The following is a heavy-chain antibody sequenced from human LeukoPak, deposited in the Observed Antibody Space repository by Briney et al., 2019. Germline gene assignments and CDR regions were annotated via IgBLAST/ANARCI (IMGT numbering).Heavy chain of an antibody. CDR3: ASAYASSGYYYYYFAY. V-gene: IGHV3-53*01. Sequence: PGGSLRLSCAASGFTVSSNHMSWVRQAPGKGLEWVSVIYSGGSTYYADSVKGRFAISRDNSKNTLYLQMNSLRAEDTAVYYCASAYASSGYYYYYFAYWGQGTLVTVSS. CDR2: IYSGGST. J-gene: IGHJ4*02. CDR1: GFTVSSNH. D-gene: IGHD3-22*01.